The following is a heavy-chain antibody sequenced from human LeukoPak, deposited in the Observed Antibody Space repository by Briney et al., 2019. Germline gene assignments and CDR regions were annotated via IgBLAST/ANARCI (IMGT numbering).Heavy chain of an antibody. CDR2: IYHSGST. CDR1: GGSISSGAYS. V-gene: IGHV4-30-4*07. J-gene: IGHJ3*02. D-gene: IGHD3-22*01. Sequence: SETLSLTCAVSGGSISSGAYSWSWVRQPPGKGLEWIGYIYHSGSTYYNPSLKSRVTTSVDTSKHQFSMKLSSVTAADTAVYYCARPYYDSSGYYHDAFDIWGQGTMVTVSS. CDR3: ARPYYDSSGYYHDAFDI.